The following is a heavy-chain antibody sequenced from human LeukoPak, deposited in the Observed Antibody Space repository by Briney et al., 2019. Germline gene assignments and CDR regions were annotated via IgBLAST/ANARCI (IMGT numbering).Heavy chain of an antibody. CDR1: GGSISSYY. J-gene: IGHJ4*02. Sequence: SGTLSLTCTVSGGSISSYYWSWIRQPPGKGLEWIGYIYYSGSTNYNPSLKSRVTISVDTSKNQFSLKLSSVTAADTAVYYCARQRGLRYFDYWGQGTLVTVSS. D-gene: IGHD3-9*01. CDR2: IYYSGST. V-gene: IGHV4-59*08. CDR3: ARQRGLRYFDY.